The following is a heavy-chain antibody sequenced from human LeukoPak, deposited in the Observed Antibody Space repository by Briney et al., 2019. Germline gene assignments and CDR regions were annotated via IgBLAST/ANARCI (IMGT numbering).Heavy chain of an antibody. CDR1: GFTLGNYW. CDR3: ARDQVYYGSDWFWLDP. V-gene: IGHV3-7*05. CDR2: IDKGGSEK. D-gene: IGHD2-21*02. Sequence: GGSLRLSCAASGFTLGNYWMGWVRRAPGKGLEWVANIDKGGSEKYSVDSVMGRFTISRDNAKNSLYLQMDSLRGEDTAVYYCARDQVYYGSDWFWLDPWGQETLVTVSS. J-gene: IGHJ5*02.